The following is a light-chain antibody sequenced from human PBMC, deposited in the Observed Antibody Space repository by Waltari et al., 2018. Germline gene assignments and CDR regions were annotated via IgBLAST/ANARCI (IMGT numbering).Light chain of an antibody. CDR2: KAS. CDR1: QSISMW. J-gene: IGKJ1*01. V-gene: IGKV1-5*03. CDR3: QQYNTFPWT. Sequence: DIQMTQAPSTLSASVGARVTITCRASQSISMWLAWYQQKPGKAPNLLIYKASSLDSGVPSRFSGSGSETEFTLTISSLQPEDFATYYCQQYNTFPWTFGQGTKVEIK.